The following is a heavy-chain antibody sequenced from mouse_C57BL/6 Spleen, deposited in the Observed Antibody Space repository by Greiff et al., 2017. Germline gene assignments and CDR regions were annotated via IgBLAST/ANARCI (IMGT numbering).Heavy chain of an antibody. CDR3: AGMIYYDYPFAY. CDR1: GYTFTSYW. Sequence: VQLQQPGAELVRPGSSVKLSCKASGYTFTSYWMDWVKQRPGQGLEWIGNIYPSDSETHYNQKFKDKATLTVDKSSSTAYMQLSSLTSEDSAVYYCAGMIYYDYPFAYWGQGTLVTVSA. J-gene: IGHJ3*01. CDR2: IYPSDSET. D-gene: IGHD2-4*01. V-gene: IGHV1-61*01.